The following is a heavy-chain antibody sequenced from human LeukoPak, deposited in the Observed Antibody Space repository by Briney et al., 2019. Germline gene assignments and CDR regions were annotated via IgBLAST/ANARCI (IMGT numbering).Heavy chain of an antibody. D-gene: IGHD5-18*01. V-gene: IGHV3-33*06. J-gene: IGHJ3*02. CDR3: AKGDTAMVLVAFDI. CDR1: GFTFSSYA. CDR2: IWSDGSNK. Sequence: GGSLRLSCAASGFTFSSYAMHWVRQAPGKGLEWVAVIWSDGSNKYYADSVKGRFTISRDNSKNTLYLQMNSLRAEDTAVYYCAKGDTAMVLVAFDIWGQGTMVTVSS.